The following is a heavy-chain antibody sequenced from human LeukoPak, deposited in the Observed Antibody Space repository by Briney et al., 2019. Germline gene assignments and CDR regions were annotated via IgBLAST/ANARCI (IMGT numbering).Heavy chain of an antibody. CDR1: GFTFSSYV. CDR2: ISSNGGST. V-gene: IGHV3-64D*09. D-gene: IGHD3-22*01. Sequence: QPGVSLRLSCSASGFTFSSYVMYWVRQAPGKGLEYVSTISSNGGSTYYADSVKGRFTISRDNSKNTLYLQMSSLRAEDTAVYYCVKDYYDSSGYYGDAFDIWGQGTMVTVSS. CDR3: VKDYYDSSGYYGDAFDI. J-gene: IGHJ3*02.